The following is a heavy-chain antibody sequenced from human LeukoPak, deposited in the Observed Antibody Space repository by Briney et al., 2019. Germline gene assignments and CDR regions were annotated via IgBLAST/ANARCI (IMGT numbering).Heavy chain of an antibody. V-gene: IGHV3-23*01. D-gene: IGHD2-15*01. CDR2: ISGSGGST. CDR3: AKDRYCGGGSCYSGFDY. Sequence: PGGSLRLSCAASGFAVKSSYMGWVRQAPGKGLEWVSAISGSGGSTYYADSVKGRFTISRDNSKNTLYLQLNSLRAEDTALYYCAKDRYCGGGSCYSGFDYWGQGTLVTVSS. CDR1: GFAVKSSY. J-gene: IGHJ4*02.